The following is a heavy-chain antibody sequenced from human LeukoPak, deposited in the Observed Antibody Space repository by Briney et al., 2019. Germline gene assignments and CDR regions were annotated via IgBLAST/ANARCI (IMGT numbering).Heavy chain of an antibody. Sequence: GESLRISCKVSGYTFATYWIGWVRQMPGKSLEWMGIIYPGDSDTRYSPSFQGQVTISADKSITTACLQWSSLKASDTAMYYCARHVVPYSSGLTGFDYWGQGTVVTVSS. V-gene: IGHV5-51*01. CDR2: IYPGDSDT. J-gene: IGHJ4*02. CDR3: ARHVVPYSSGLTGFDY. CDR1: GYTFATYW. D-gene: IGHD6-19*01.